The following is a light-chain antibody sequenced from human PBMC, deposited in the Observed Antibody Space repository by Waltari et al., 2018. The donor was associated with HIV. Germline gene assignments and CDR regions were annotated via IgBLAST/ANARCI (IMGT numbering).Light chain of an antibody. CDR1: SSNLGTNT. J-gene: IGLJ3*02. CDR2: NNN. Sequence: QSVLTQPPSASGTPGQRVPISCSGSSSNLGTNTVSWYQQVPGTSPKLLIYNNNQRPSGVPDRFSGSKSGTSASLAITGLQSEDEADYHCAAWDDSLNGQVVFGGGTKLTVL. CDR3: AAWDDSLNGQVV. V-gene: IGLV1-44*01.